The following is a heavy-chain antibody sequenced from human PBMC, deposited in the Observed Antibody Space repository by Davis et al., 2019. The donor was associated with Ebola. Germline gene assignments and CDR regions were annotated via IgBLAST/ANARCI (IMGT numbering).Heavy chain of an antibody. V-gene: IGHV3-66*01. CDR1: GFTVSSNY. Sequence: GESLKISCAASGFTVSSNYMSWVRQSVGKGLEWVSVIYSGGSIYYADSVKGRFTISRDNAKNTLYLQMNSLRAEDTAVYYCARAAGDWNYYYYGMDVWGQGTTVTVSS. D-gene: IGHD3/OR15-3a*01. CDR2: IYSGGSI. CDR3: ARAAGDWNYYYYGMDV. J-gene: IGHJ6*02.